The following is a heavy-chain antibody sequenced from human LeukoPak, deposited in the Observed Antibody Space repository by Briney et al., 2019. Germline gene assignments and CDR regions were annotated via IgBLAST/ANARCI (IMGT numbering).Heavy chain of an antibody. CDR3: SRESGAFSPFGY. CDR2: ISLSGRT. CDR1: GGSISRTNW. D-gene: IGHD1-26*01. J-gene: IGHJ4*02. Sequence: PSETLSLTCDVSGGSISRTNWWSWVRQSRGQGLEWIGEISLSGRTNYNPSLQSRVTMSLDESKNQLSLDLASVTAADTAVYYCSRESGAFSPFGYWGQGTLVTVHS. V-gene: IGHV4-4*02.